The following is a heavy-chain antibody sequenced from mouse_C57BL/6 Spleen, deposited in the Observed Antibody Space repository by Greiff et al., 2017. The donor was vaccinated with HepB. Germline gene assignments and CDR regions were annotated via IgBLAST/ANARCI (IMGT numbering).Heavy chain of an antibody. V-gene: IGHV1-61*01. CDR3: ARQNYYGSSYRMDY. Sequence: QVQLQQPGAELVRPGSSVKLSCKASGYTFTSYWMDWVKQRPGQGLEWIGNIYPSDSETHYNQKFKDKATLTVDNSSSTAYMQLSSLTSEDSAVYYCARQNYYGSSYRMDYWGQGTSVTVSS. J-gene: IGHJ4*01. CDR1: GYTFTSYW. D-gene: IGHD1-1*01. CDR2: IYPSDSET.